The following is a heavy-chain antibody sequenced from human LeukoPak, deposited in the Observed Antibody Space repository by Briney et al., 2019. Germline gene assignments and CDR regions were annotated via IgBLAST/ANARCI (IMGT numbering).Heavy chain of an antibody. J-gene: IGHJ1*01. V-gene: IGHV4-59*08. CDR3: ASELPYCSGGSCYPEYFQH. CDR2: IYYSGST. Sequence: PSETLSLTCTVSGGSISSYYWSWLRQPPGKGPEWLGYIYYSGSTNYNPSLKSRVTISVDTSKNQFSLKLSSVTAADTAVYYCASELPYCSGGSCYPEYFQHWGQGTLVTVSS. CDR1: GGSISSYY. D-gene: IGHD2-15*01.